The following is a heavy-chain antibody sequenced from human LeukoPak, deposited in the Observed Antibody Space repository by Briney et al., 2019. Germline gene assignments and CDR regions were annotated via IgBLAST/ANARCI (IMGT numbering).Heavy chain of an antibody. CDR3: ARDTSGSYYYYYYYMDV. CDR1: GGSISSYY. CDR2: IYYSGST. V-gene: IGHV4-59*13. D-gene: IGHD1-26*01. Sequence: SETLSLTCTVSGGSISSYYWSWIRQPPGKGLEWIGYIYYSGSTKYNPSLKSRVTISVDTSKNHFSLNLNSVTAADTAVYYCARDTSGSYYYYYYYMDVWGKGTTVTVSS. J-gene: IGHJ6*03.